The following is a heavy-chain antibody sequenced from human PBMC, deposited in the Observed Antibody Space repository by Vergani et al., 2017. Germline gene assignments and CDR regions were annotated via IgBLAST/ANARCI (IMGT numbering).Heavy chain of an antibody. CDR3: AKANPRNRGYDYLYYYHAMDV. D-gene: IGHD5-12*01. J-gene: IGHJ6*02. Sequence: EVQLLESGGDLVQPGGSLRLSCAASGFTFNHYAMNWVRQAPGKGLEWVSGISGSGGSTYYAGSVKGRFTISRDSSKKTLYLKMDSLSTGDTAVYYCAKANPRNRGYDYLYYYHAMDVWGQGTTVTVSS. CDR2: ISGSGGST. CDR1: GFTFNHYA. V-gene: IGHV3-23*01.